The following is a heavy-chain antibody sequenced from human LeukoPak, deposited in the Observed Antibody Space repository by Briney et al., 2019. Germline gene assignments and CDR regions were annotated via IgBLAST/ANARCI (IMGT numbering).Heavy chain of an antibody. D-gene: IGHD1-26*01. V-gene: IGHV3-53*01. Sequence: GGSLRLSCAASGFTFISYAMSWVRQAPGKGLEWVSVIYSGGSTYYADSVKGRFTISRDNSKNTLYLQMNSLRAEDTAVYYCARGVGSGSRLRAGDYWGQGTLVTVSS. J-gene: IGHJ4*02. CDR1: GFTFISYA. CDR3: ARGVGSGSRLRAGDY. CDR2: IYSGGST.